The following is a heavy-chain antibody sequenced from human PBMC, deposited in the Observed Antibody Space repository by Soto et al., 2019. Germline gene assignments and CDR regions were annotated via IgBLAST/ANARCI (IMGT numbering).Heavy chain of an antibody. Sequence: PSETLSLACTVSGDSISSGVYYWSWFRQPPGKGLEWIGYIYYSGSTYYNPSLKSRIIMSIETSTNQSSLKLTSVTAADTAVYNCVRIPLLRFLEWSTNYYYDMHVSG. CDR3: VRIPLLRFLEWSTNYYYDMHV. J-gene: IGHJ6*03. CDR1: GDSISSGVYY. CDR2: IYYSGST. V-gene: IGHV4-30-4*01. D-gene: IGHD3-3*01.